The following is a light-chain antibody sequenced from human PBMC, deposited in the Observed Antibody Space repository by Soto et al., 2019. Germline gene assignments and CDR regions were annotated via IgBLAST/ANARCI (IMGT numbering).Light chain of an antibody. CDR3: QTWGTGIWV. Sequence: QPVLTQSPSASASLGASVKLICTLSSGHSSYAIAWHQQQPEKGPRYLMKLNSDGSHSKGDVIPDRFSGSSSGAERYLTISSLQSEDEADYYCQTWGTGIWVFGGGTKLTVL. J-gene: IGLJ3*02. CDR2: LNSDGSH. CDR1: SGHSSYA. V-gene: IGLV4-69*01.